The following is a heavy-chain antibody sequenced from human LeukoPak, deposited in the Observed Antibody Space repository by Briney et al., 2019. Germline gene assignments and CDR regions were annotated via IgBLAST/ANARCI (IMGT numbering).Heavy chain of an antibody. D-gene: IGHD3-10*01. CDR2: ISSSGSTI. Sequence: PGGSLRLSCAASGFTFSSYEMNWVRQAPGKGLEWVSYISSSGSTIYYADSVKGRFTISRDNAKNSLYLQMNSLRAEDTAVYYCARASARYGSGTGVFDPWGQGTLVTVSS. J-gene: IGHJ5*02. CDR1: GFTFSSYE. V-gene: IGHV3-48*03. CDR3: ARASARYGSGTGVFDP.